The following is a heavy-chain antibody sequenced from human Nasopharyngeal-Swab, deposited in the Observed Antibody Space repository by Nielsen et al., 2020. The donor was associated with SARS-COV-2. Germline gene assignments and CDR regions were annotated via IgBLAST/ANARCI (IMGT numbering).Heavy chain of an antibody. J-gene: IGHJ6*03. D-gene: IGHD6-19*01. CDR1: GFTFSNAW. V-gene: IGHV3-15*01. Sequence: EGSLRLSCAASGFTFSNAWMSWVRQAPGKGLEWVGRIKSKTDGGTTDYAAPVKGRFTISRDDSKNTLYLQMNSLKTEDTAVYYCTTDSKRLRQWLVLDYYYMDVWGKGTTVTVSS. CDR2: IKSKTDGGTT. CDR3: TTDSKRLRQWLVLDYYYMDV.